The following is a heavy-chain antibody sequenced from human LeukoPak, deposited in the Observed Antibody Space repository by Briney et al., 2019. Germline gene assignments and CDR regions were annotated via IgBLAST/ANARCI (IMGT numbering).Heavy chain of an antibody. J-gene: IGHJ4*02. Sequence: GGSVKVSCKAFGGTFSSYAISWVRQAPGQGLEWMGGIIPIFGTANYAQKFQGRVTITTDESTSTAYMELSSLRSEDTAVYYCAGDFWSGYYHFDYWGQGTLVTVSS. D-gene: IGHD3-3*01. CDR3: AGDFWSGYYHFDY. CDR1: GGTFSSYA. CDR2: IIPIFGTA. V-gene: IGHV1-69*05.